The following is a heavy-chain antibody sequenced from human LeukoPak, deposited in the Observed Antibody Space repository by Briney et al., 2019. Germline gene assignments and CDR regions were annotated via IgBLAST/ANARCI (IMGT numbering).Heavy chain of an antibody. J-gene: IGHJ4*02. CDR3: ASSPAFDILTGYFPYYFDY. Sequence: SETLSLTCTVSRGSISSYYWSWIRQPPGKGLEWIGYIYYSGSTNYNPSLKSRVTISVDTSKNQFSLRLSSVTAADTAVYYCASSPAFDILTGYFPYYFDYWGQGTLVTVSS. V-gene: IGHV4-59*01. CDR2: IYYSGST. D-gene: IGHD3-9*01. CDR1: RGSISSYY.